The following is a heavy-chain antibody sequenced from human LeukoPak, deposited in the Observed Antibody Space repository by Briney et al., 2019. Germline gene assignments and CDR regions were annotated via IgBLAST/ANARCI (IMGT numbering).Heavy chain of an antibody. D-gene: IGHD2-2*01. J-gene: IGHJ4*02. CDR2: IYYSGST. Sequence: SETLSLTCPVSGGSISRRSYYWGWIRQPPGKGLEWIGSIYYSGSTYYNPSLKSRVTISVDTSKNKSSLKLSSVTAADTAVYYCGGSASVPFDFDYWGPGTLVTVSS. V-gene: IGHV4-39*01. CDR1: GGSISRRSYY. CDR3: GGSASVPFDFDY.